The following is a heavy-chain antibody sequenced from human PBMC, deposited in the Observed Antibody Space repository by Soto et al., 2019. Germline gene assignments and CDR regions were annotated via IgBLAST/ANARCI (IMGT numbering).Heavy chain of an antibody. D-gene: IGHD3-22*01. CDR2: IIPIFGTA. J-gene: IGHJ4*02. V-gene: IGHV1-69*13. CDR3: ARDRVYYDSSGYYPGQFDY. Sequence: SVKVSCKASGGTFSSYAISWVRQAPGQGLEWMGGIIPIFGTANYAQKFQGRVTITADESTSTAYMELSSLRSEDTAVYYCARDRVYYDSSGYYPGQFDYWGQGTLVTVSA. CDR1: GGTFSSYA.